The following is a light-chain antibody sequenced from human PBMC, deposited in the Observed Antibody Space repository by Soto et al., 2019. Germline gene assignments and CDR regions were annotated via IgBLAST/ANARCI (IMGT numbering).Light chain of an antibody. V-gene: IGKV3-15*01. Sequence: IVVTQSPATPPVSPGERASLSCRASQSFSSDLAWFQQKPGQPPRLLIYGASTRASGIPARFSGSGSGTEFTLTITSLQSEDFAVYYCHQHNQWPWTFGQGTKVDI. CDR1: QSFSSD. CDR2: GAS. J-gene: IGKJ1*01. CDR3: HQHNQWPWT.